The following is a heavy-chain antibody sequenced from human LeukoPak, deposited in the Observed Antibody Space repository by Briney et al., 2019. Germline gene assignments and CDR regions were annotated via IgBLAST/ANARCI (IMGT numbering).Heavy chain of an antibody. V-gene: IGHV1-58*02. Sequence: ASVKVSCKASGFTFTSSAMQWVRQARGQRLEWIGWIVVGSGNTNYAQKFQERVTITRDMSTSTVYMELSSLRSEDTAVYYCARGDITRNYYDSSGYYRAGLDYWGRGTLVTVSS. CDR1: GFTFTSSA. CDR2: IVVGSGNT. J-gene: IGHJ4*02. CDR3: ARGDITRNYYDSSGYYRAGLDY. D-gene: IGHD3-22*01.